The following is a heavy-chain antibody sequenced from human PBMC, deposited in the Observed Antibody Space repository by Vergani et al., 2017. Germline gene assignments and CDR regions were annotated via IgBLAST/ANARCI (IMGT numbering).Heavy chain of an antibody. CDR3: AKKKGYFDY. J-gene: IGHJ4*02. V-gene: IGHV3-30*18. CDR2: ISYDGSNK. CDR1: GFTFSSYG. Sequence: QVQLVESGGGVVQPGRSLRLSCAASGFTFSSYGMHWVRQAPGKGLAWVAVISYDGSNKYYADSVKGRFTISRDNSKNTLYLQMNSLRAEDTSVYYCAKKKGYFDYWGQGTLVTVSS.